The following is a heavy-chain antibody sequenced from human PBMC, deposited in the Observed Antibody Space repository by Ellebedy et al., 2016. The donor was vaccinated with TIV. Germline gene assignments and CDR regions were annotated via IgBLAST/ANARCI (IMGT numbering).Heavy chain of an antibody. D-gene: IGHD2/OR15-2a*01. CDR3: ARGFYERFDP. J-gene: IGHJ5*02. CDR2: ISAYNGDT. Sequence: ASVKVSCKASGYTFTSYGISWVRQAPGQGLEWMGWISAYNGDTNYAQKFQGRVTMTTDTFTRPAYMELRSLRFDDTAVYFCARGFYERFDPWGQGTLVTVSS. V-gene: IGHV1-18*01. CDR1: GYTFTSYG.